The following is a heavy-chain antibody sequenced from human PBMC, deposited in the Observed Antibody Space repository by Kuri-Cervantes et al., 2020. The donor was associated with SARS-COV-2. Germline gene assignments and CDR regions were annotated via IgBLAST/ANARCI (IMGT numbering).Heavy chain of an antibody. CDR1: GFTFSSYS. V-gene: IGHV3-48*02. Sequence: GGSLRLSCAASGFTFSSYSMNWVRQAPGKGLEWVSAISGRGGSTYYADSVKGRFTISRDNAKNSLYLQMNSLRDEDTAVYYCAREGYYDSSGYFDYWGQGTLVTVSS. D-gene: IGHD3-22*01. CDR3: AREGYYDSSGYFDY. J-gene: IGHJ4*02. CDR2: ISGRGGST.